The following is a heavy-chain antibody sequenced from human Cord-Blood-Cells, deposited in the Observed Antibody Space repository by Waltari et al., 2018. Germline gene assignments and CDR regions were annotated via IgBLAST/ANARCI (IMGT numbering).Heavy chain of an antibody. D-gene: IGHD3-3*01. CDR2: IYHSGST. V-gene: IGHV4-30-2*01. Sequence: QLQLQESGSGLVKPSQTLSLTCAVSGGSISSGGYSWSWIRQPPGKGLEWIGYIYHSGSTYYNPSLKNRVTISVDRSKNQFSLKLSSVTAADTAVYYCARDRKDFWSGYYYYYGMDVWGQGTTVTVSS. CDR3: ARDRKDFWSGYYYYYGMDV. CDR1: GGSISSGGYS. J-gene: IGHJ6*02.